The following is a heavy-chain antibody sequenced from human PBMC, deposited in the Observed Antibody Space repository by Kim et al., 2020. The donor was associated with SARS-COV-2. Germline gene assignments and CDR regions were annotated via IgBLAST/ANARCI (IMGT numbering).Heavy chain of an antibody. V-gene: IGHV4-4*07. J-gene: IGHJ3*02. D-gene: IGHD3-10*01. Sequence: TSNPALTSRVTMSVCTARNQFSLKLSSGTAADTAVYYCARDRGGYDAFDIWGQGTMVTVSS. CDR3: ARDRGGYDAFDI.